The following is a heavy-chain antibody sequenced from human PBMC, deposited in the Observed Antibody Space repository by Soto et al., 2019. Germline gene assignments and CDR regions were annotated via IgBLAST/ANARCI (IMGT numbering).Heavy chain of an antibody. CDR2: INWNSGSI. Sequence: HPGGSLRLYCAASGFTFDDYAMHWVRQVPGKGLEWVSGINWNSGSIGYGDSVKGRFAISRDNAKNSPHLQMNSLSAEDTAFYYCVKDESINWYSGHFRHWGQGTLVTVSS. J-gene: IGHJ1*01. CDR1: GFTFDDYA. V-gene: IGHV3-9*01. CDR3: VKDESINWYSGHFRH. D-gene: IGHD6-13*01.